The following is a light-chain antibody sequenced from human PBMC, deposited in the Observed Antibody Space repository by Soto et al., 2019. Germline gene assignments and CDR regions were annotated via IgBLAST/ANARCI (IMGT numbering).Light chain of an antibody. CDR3: HQFHSYPVT. CDR1: QGIGKS. Sequence: DIQMTQSPSSLSASVGDRVTITCRASQGIGKSLAWYQQKPGKAPKSLIYSASNLESGVPSRFSGGGSGTDFTLPVSSLQPEDFATYYCHQFHSYPVTLGGGTKVEV. J-gene: IGKJ4*01. CDR2: SAS. V-gene: IGKV1-16*01.